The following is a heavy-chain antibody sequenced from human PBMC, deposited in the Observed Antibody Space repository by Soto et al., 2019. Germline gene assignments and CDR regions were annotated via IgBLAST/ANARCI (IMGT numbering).Heavy chain of an antibody. D-gene: IGHD2-2*02. CDR1: GGTFSSYT. J-gene: IGHJ4*02. CDR2: IIPILGIA. Sequence: QVQLVQSGAEVKKPGSSVKVSCKASGGTFSSYTISWVRQAPGQGPEWMGRIIPILGIANYAQKFQGRVTIPADKSTSTAYMELRSLRSEDTAVYYCAMEYCSSTSCYRDYWGQGTLVTVSS. V-gene: IGHV1-69*02. CDR3: AMEYCSSTSCYRDY.